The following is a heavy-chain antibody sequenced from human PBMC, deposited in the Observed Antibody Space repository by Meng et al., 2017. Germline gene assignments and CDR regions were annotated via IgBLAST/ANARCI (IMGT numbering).Heavy chain of an antibody. Sequence: GESLKISCAASGFTFSSYGMHWVRQAPGKGLEWVAVIWYDGSNKYYADSVKGRFTISRDNSKNTPYLQMNSLRAEDTAVYYCARDCRWFDYWGQGTLVTVSS. D-gene: IGHD4-23*01. CDR2: IWYDGSNK. J-gene: IGHJ4*02. CDR3: ARDCRWFDY. CDR1: GFTFSSYG. V-gene: IGHV3-33*01.